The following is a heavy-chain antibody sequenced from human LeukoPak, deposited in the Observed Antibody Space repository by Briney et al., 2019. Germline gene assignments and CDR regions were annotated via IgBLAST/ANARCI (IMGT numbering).Heavy chain of an antibody. CDR1: GFTFDDYA. V-gene: IGHV3-9*01. D-gene: IGHD3-22*01. Sequence: GRSLRLSCAASGFTFDDYAMHWVRQAPGKGLEWVSGISWNSGSIGYADSVKGRFTISRDNAKNSLYLQMNSLRAEDTALYYCAKTPTYYYDSSGYGPDHPPFYFDYWGQGTLVTVSS. J-gene: IGHJ4*02. CDR2: ISWNSGSI. CDR3: AKTPTYYYDSSGYGPDHPPFYFDY.